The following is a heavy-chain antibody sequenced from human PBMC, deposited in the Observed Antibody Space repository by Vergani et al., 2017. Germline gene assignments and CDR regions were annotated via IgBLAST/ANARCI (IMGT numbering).Heavy chain of an antibody. CDR3: ARDSWYQNFDY. CDR2: INHSGST. V-gene: IGHV4-34*01. D-gene: IGHD6-13*01. J-gene: IGHJ4*02. Sequence: QVQLQQWGAGLLKPSETLSLTCAVYGGSFSGYYWSWIRQPPGKGLEWIGEINHSGSTNYNPSRKSRVTISVDTSKNQFSLKLSSVTAAATAVYYCARDSWYQNFDYWGQGTLVTVSS. CDR1: GGSFSGYY.